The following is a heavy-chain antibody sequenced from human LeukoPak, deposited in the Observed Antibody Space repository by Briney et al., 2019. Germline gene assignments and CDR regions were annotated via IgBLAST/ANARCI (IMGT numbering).Heavy chain of an antibody. D-gene: IGHD1-26*01. CDR1: GYTFTGYY. Sequence: ASLKVSCKASGYTFTGYYMHWVRQAPGQGLEWMGWINPNSGGTNYAEKFQGRVTMNRDTSISTAYMELSRVRSDDTAVYYCARARYSGSYEGPWGQGTLVTVSS. CDR3: ARARYSGSYEGP. V-gene: IGHV1-2*02. J-gene: IGHJ5*02. CDR2: INPNSGGT.